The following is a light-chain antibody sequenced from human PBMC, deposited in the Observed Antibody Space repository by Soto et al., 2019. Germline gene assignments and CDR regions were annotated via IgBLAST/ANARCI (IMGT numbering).Light chain of an antibody. Sequence: QSVLTQPASVSGSPGQSITISCTGTSSDVGGYNFVSWYQQHPGKAPKLMISEASNRPSGVSNRFSGSKSGNAASLTISGLQAEDEADYYCSSYTSSNTLYVFGTGTKVTVL. CDR1: SSDVGGYNF. J-gene: IGLJ1*01. CDR3: SSYTSSNTLYV. CDR2: EAS. V-gene: IGLV2-14*01.